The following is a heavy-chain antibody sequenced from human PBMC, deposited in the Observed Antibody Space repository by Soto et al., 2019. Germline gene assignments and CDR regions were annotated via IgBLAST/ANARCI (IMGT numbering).Heavy chain of an antibody. Sequence: ASVKVSCKASGYTSADFGISWVRQAPGQGLEWMGWVSGNNGASNPAPKVQGRITMALDTSTGVSYMALRSLRSDDTAIYYCVRDQKYFRVNGNWFDSWGQGTLVTVSS. CDR2: VSGNNGAS. CDR3: VRDQKYFRVNGNWFDS. J-gene: IGHJ5*01. D-gene: IGHD2-2*01. V-gene: IGHV1-18*04. CDR1: GYTSADFG.